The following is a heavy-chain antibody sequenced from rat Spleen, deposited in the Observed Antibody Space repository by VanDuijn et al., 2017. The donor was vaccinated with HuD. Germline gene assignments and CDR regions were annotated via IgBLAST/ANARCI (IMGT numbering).Heavy chain of an antibody. Sequence: EVKLVESGGGLVQPGRSLKLSCAASGFTFSDYYMAWVRQAPTKGLEWVATIIYDGSKIYYRDSVKGRFTISRDIAKSTLYLQMDSLGSEDTATYYCARRHYGYTDYFDYWGQGVMVTVSS. V-gene: IGHV5-29*01. J-gene: IGHJ2*01. CDR3: ARRHYGYTDYFDY. CDR2: IIYDGSKI. D-gene: IGHD1-11*01. CDR1: GFTFSDYY.